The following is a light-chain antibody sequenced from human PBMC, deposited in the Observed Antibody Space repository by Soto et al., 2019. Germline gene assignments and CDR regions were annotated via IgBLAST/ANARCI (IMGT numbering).Light chain of an antibody. J-gene: IGKJ1*01. CDR2: KAS. Sequence: DIQMTQSPSTLSASVGDSVSITCLASQSISSWLAWYQQKPGKAPKLLIYKASTLESGVPSRFSGSGSGTEFTLSISSLQPDDFATYYCQQYDSYSWTFGQGTTVEIK. CDR1: QSISSW. V-gene: IGKV1-5*03. CDR3: QQYDSYSWT.